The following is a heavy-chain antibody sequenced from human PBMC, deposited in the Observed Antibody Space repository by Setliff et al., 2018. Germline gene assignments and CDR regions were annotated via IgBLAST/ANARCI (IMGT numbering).Heavy chain of an antibody. Sequence: SETLSLTCTVSGDSSSGHHWSWIRQPPGKGLEWIGYNSRSGNTKYNPSLKSRVAISIDTSKKQFSLEVSSVTAADTAVYYCARLKYYDSGTYWGSWDYYSSMDVWGKGTTVTVSS. CDR2: NSRSGNT. CDR3: ARLKYYDSGTYWGSWDYYSSMDV. CDR1: GDSSSGHH. V-gene: IGHV4-59*11. D-gene: IGHD3-22*01. J-gene: IGHJ6*04.